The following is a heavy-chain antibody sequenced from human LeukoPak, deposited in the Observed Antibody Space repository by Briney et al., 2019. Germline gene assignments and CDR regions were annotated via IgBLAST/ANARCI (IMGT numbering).Heavy chain of an antibody. Sequence: GASVKVSCKASGYTLTSYYMHWVRQAPGQGLEWMGWINPNSGGTNYAQKFQGRVTMTRDTSINTAYMELSRLRSDDTAVYCCARELPAASFDYSGQRTLVTVSS. CDR1: GYTLTSYY. CDR2: INPNSGGT. D-gene: IGHD2-2*01. CDR3: ARELPAASFDY. V-gene: IGHV1-2*02. J-gene: IGHJ4*02.